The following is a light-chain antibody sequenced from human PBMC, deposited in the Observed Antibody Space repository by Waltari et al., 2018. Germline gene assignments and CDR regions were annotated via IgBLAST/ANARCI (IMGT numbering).Light chain of an antibody. CDR3: NSYTTTAARV. CDR1: SSDVGAFNY. Sequence: QSALTQPASVSGSPGQSITISCTGTSSDVGAFNYVSWYQQHPGKAPKVIIYEVSNRPFGVSTRFSGSKSGTTASLTISGLQAEDEADYYCNSYTTTAARVFGGGTRLTVL. J-gene: IGLJ3*02. V-gene: IGLV2-14*01. CDR2: EVS.